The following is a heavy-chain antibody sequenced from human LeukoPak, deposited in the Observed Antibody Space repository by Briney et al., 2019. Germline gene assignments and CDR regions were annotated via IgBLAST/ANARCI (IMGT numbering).Heavy chain of an antibody. J-gene: IGHJ4*02. D-gene: IGHD3-10*01. CDR2: IYYSGST. CDR3: ARIHRDSGSPTWFY. CDR1: GGPISSSSYY. Sequence: PETLSLTCTVSGGPISSSSYYWGWVRQPPGKGLEWIGSIYYSGSTYYNPSLKSRVTISVDTSKNQFSLKLSSVTAADTAVYYCARIHRDSGSPTWFYWGQGTLVTVSS. V-gene: IGHV4-39*07.